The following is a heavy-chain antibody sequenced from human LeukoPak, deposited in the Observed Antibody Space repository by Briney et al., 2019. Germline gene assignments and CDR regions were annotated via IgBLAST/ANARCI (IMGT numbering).Heavy chain of an antibody. V-gene: IGHV3-30*04. CDR2: ISYDGSNE. D-gene: IGHD3-22*01. Sequence: GGSLRLSCAASGFTFSSYVMHWVRQAPGKGLEWVALISYDGSNEYYADSVKGRFTISRDNANNSVYLQMNSLRAEDTAVYYCARDYYHDSSGYIPAGDAFDIWGQGTMVTVSS. CDR1: GFTFSSYV. J-gene: IGHJ3*02. CDR3: ARDYYHDSSGYIPAGDAFDI.